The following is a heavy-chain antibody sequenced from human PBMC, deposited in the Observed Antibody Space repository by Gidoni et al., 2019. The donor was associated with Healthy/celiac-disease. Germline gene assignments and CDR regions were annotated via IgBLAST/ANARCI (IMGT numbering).Heavy chain of an antibody. Sequence: QVQLQQSGPGLVKHSQTLSLTCAISGDSVSSNSAAWNWIRQSPSRGLECLGMTYYRSKWYNDYAVSVKSRIPINPDTSKNQFSLQLNSVTPEDTAVYYCARDQNYYDSSGYDYWGQGTLVTVSS. V-gene: IGHV6-1*01. CDR2: TYYRSKWYN. D-gene: IGHD3-22*01. CDR1: GDSVSSNSAA. CDR3: ARDQNYYDSSGYDY. J-gene: IGHJ4*02.